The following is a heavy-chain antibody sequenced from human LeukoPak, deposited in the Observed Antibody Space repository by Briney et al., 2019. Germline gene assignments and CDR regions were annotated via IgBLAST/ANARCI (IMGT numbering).Heavy chain of an antibody. CDR3: AREIIGLVDWFDP. Sequence: SVKVSCKASGGTFSSYAISWVRQALGQGLEWMGRIIPILGIANYAQKFQGRVTITADKSTSTAYMELSSLRSEDTAVYYCAREIIGLVDWFDPWGQGTLVTVSS. CDR2: IIPILGIA. V-gene: IGHV1-69*04. J-gene: IGHJ5*02. CDR1: GGTFSSYA. D-gene: IGHD2-8*02.